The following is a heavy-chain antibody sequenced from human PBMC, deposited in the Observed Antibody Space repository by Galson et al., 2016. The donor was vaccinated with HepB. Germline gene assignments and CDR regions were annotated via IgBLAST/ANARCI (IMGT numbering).Heavy chain of an antibody. CDR3: ARDSGDRSADNPAAVLFHYMDV. CDR2: INPNGGGI. V-gene: IGHV1-2*02. Sequence: SVKVSCKASGYTFTGYYMHWLRQAPGQGLEWIGWINPNGGGIKYAQKFQGRVTMTRDTSITTAYMELSWLRSDDTAVYYCARDSGDRSADNPAAVLFHYMDVWGKGTTVTVSS. J-gene: IGHJ6*03. D-gene: IGHD3-22*01. CDR1: GYTFTGYY.